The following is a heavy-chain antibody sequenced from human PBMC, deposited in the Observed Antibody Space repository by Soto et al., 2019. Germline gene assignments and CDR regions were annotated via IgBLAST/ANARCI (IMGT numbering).Heavy chain of an antibody. CDR3: ARDVGPVTIFGEALSGYFDF. J-gene: IGHJ4*02. V-gene: IGHV3-7*03. CDR1: GFSFGSYW. Sequence: LRLSCAVSGFSFGSYWMSWVRQAPGKGLEWLASIKDDGSERYYLDSVKGRFTISRDNAKDSLSLQMNSLRGEDTAFYYCARDVGPVTIFGEALSGYFDFWGQGTLVTVSS. CDR2: IKDDGSER. D-gene: IGHD3-3*01.